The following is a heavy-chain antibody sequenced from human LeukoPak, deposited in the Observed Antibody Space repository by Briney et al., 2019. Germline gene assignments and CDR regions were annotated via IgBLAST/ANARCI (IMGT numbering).Heavy chain of an antibody. CDR3: AGDLYGMDV. J-gene: IGHJ6*02. Sequence: SETLSLTCTVSGGSISSGTYYWSWIRQHPGKDLEWIGYIHYSGSTYYNPSLESRLTISVDTSKNQFSLKLSSVTAADTAVYYCAGDLYGMDVWGQGTTVTVSS. V-gene: IGHV4-31*03. CDR1: GGSISSGTYY. CDR2: IHYSGST.